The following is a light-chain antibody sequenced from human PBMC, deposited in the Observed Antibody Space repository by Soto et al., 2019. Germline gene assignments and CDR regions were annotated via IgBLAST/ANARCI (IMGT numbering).Light chain of an antibody. J-gene: IGKJ5*01. V-gene: IGKV3-11*01. CDR1: QPISNA. CDR3: QQRNNWPPIT. CDR2: GAS. Sequence: EMVMTQSPATLSLSPWERCTLSCISSQPISNALAWYQHKPGQAPRLLIHGASTRATGIPARFSGSGSETDFTLTITSLEPEDFAVYYCQQRNNWPPITFGQGTRLEIK.